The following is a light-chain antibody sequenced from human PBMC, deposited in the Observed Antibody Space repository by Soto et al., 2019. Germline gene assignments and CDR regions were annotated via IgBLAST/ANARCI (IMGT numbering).Light chain of an antibody. J-gene: IGLJ2*01. CDR2: EVS. Sequence: QSVLTQPPSASGSPGQSVTISCTGTSTDVGGYKFVSWYQRLPGKAPKLMIYEVSKRPPGVPDRFSGSKSGNTASLTVSGLQAEDEADYYCTSYAGGNILVFGGGTKVTVL. CDR1: STDVGGYKF. CDR3: TSYAGGNILV. V-gene: IGLV2-8*01.